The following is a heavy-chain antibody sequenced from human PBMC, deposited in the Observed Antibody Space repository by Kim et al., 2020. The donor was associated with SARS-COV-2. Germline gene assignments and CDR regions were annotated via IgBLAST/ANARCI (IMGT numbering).Heavy chain of an antibody. D-gene: IGHD5-12*01. CDR1: GFTFSSYA. Sequence: GGSLRLSCAASGFTFSSYAMSWVRQAPGKGLEWVSAISGSGGSTYYADSVKGRFTISRDNSKNTLYLQMNSLRAEDTAVYYCAKDRKGDHIVATILDYWGQGTLVTVSS. CDR3: AKDRKGDHIVATILDY. V-gene: IGHV3-23*01. J-gene: IGHJ4*02. CDR2: ISGSGGST.